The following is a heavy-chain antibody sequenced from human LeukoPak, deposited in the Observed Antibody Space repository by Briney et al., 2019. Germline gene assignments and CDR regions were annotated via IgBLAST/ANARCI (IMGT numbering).Heavy chain of an antibody. CDR3: ARDRGEVLEAFDI. J-gene: IGHJ3*02. V-gene: IGHV3-21*01. CDR2: ISSSSSYI. Sequence: PGGSLRLSCAASGFTFSSYGMNWVRQAPGKGLEWVSSISSSSSYIYYADSVKGRFTISRDNAKNSLYLQMNSLRAEDTAVYYCARDRGEVLEAFDIWGQGTMVTVPS. D-gene: IGHD3-3*01. CDR1: GFTFSSYG.